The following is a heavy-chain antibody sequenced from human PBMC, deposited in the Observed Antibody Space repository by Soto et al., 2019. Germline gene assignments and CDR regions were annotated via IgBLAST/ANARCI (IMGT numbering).Heavy chain of an antibody. CDR1: GGSFSGYY. J-gene: IGHJ6*02. D-gene: IGHD3-10*01. Sequence: QVQLQQWGAGLLKPSETLSLTCAVYGGSFSGYYWSWIRQPPGKGLEWIGEINHSGSTNYNPSLKSRVTISVDTSKNQFSLKLSSVTAADTAVYYCAGTFYGSGRGRGTFYYYGMDVWGQGTTVTVSS. CDR2: INHSGST. CDR3: AGTFYGSGRGRGTFYYYGMDV. V-gene: IGHV4-34*01.